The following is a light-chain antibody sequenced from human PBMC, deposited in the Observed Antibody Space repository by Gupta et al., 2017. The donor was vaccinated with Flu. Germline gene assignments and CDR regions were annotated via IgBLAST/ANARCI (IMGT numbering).Light chain of an antibody. Sequence: DIVMTQSPLSLPVTPGEPASISCRSSQRLLHSNGYDYFDWYLQKPGPSPQLLIYFGSSRASGVPDMFSGSGSGTDFTLTISLVEAEDVGVYYCLQALHPPRTFGQGTKVEIK. CDR1: QRLLHSNGYDY. CDR3: LQALHPPRT. V-gene: IGKV2-28*01. CDR2: FGS. J-gene: IGKJ1*01.